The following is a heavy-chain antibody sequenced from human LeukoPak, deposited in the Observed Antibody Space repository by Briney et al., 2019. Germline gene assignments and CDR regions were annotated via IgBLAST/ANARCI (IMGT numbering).Heavy chain of an antibody. CDR1: GGTFSSYA. Sequence: SVKVSCKASGGTFSSYAISWVRQAPGQGLEWMGGIIPIFGTANYAQKFQGRVTITADESTSTAYMELSSLRSEDTAVYHCARELESGLDIWGQGTMVTVSS. CDR3: ARELESGLDI. J-gene: IGHJ3*02. V-gene: IGHV1-69*13. CDR2: IIPIFGTA. D-gene: IGHD2-15*01.